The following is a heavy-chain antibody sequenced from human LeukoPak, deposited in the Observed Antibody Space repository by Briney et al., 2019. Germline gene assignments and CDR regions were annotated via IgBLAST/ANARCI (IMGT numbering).Heavy chain of an antibody. CDR1: GFTFSSYA. CDR3: AKDGVRGFGDLPNYFDY. CDR2: ISGSGGST. V-gene: IGHV3-23*01. J-gene: IGHJ4*02. Sequence: GGSLRLSCAASGFTFSSYAMSWVRQAPGKGLEWVSAISGSGGSTYYADSAKGRFTISRDNSKNTLYLQMNSLRAEDTAVYYCAKDGVRGFGDLPNYFDYWGQGTLVTISS. D-gene: IGHD3-10*01.